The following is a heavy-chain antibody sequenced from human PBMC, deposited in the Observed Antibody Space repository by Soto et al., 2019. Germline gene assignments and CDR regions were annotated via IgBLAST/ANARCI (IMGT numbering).Heavy chain of an antibody. J-gene: IGHJ4*02. Sequence: ASVKVSWKASGYTFTSYGITWVRQAPGQGLEWMGWISAHNGNTDYAQKLQGRVIVTRDTSTSTAYMELRSLISDDTAVYYCARGRYGDYWGQGTLVTVSS. CDR3: ARGRYGDY. CDR2: ISAHNGNT. D-gene: IGHD1-1*01. V-gene: IGHV1-18*01. CDR1: GYTFTSYG.